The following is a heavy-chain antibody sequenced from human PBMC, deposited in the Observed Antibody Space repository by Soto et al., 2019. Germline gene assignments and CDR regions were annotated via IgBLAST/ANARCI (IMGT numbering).Heavy chain of an antibody. CDR3: AKDAVYGDGVWLLDS. V-gene: IGHV3-23*04. CDR1: GFTFSNYA. Sequence: EVQLVESGGGLVQPGGSLRLSCAASGFTFSNYAMTWARQAPGKGLEWVSSLLRSGSTTYYANSVKGRFTISSDTSANSLYLQVDSLRAEDTAVYYCAKDAVYGDGVWLLDSWGQGPVVTVSS. J-gene: IGHJ5*02. CDR2: LLRSGSTT. D-gene: IGHD4-17*01.